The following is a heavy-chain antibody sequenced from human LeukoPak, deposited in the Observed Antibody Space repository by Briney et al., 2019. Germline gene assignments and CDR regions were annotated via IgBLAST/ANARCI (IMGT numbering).Heavy chain of an antibody. V-gene: IGHV4-34*01. CDR3: ARGRGAARFVTIEFDY. Sequence: SETLSLTCAVYGGSFSGYHWSWIRQPPGKGLEWIGEINHRGSTNYNPSLKSRVTMSVDTSKNQFSLKLSSVTAADTAVYYCARGRGAARFVTIEFDYWGQGALVTVSS. CDR1: GGSFSGYH. D-gene: IGHD6-6*01. CDR2: INHRGST. J-gene: IGHJ4*02.